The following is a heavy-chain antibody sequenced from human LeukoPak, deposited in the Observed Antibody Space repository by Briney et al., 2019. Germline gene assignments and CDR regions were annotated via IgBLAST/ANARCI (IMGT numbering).Heavy chain of an antibody. CDR1: GGSISSYY. CDR2: IYYSGIT. V-gene: IGHV4-59*01. Sequence: SETLSLTCTVSGGSISSYYWSWIRQPPGKGLEWIGYIYYSGITNYNPSLKSRVTISVDASKNQFSLKLSSVTAADTAVYYCAREGSGPNGGYDYWGQGTLDTVSS. J-gene: IGHJ4*02. CDR3: AREGSGPNGGYDY. D-gene: IGHD2-15*01.